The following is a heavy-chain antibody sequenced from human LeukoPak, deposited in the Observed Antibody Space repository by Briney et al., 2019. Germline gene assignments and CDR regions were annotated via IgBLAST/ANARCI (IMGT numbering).Heavy chain of an antibody. V-gene: IGHV4-59*01. J-gene: IGHJ4*02. CDR3: AKDGFVYGSGSYSDY. Sequence: PSETLSLTCTVSGGSMSDDYWTWVRQTPGKGLEWIGYKYYDGNSGNTNYNPSLESQLTISVDMSKNHVSLNLTSVTAADTAVYYCAKDGFVYGSGSYSDYWGQGTLVTVSS. CDR1: GGSMSDDY. CDR2: KYYDGNSGNT. D-gene: IGHD3-10*01.